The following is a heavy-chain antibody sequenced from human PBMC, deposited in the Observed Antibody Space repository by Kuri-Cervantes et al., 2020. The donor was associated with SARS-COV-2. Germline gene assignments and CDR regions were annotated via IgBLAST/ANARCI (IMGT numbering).Heavy chain of an antibody. D-gene: IGHD3-3*01. CDR3: ARRHYDFWSGYYHDY. Sequence: GSLRLSCTVSGGSISSYYWSWIRQPAGKGLEWIGRIYTSGSTNYNPSLKSRVTMSVDTSKNQLPLKLSSVPAADTAVYYCARRHYDFWSGYYHDYWGQGTLVTVSS. J-gene: IGHJ4*02. CDR2: IYTSGST. V-gene: IGHV4-4*07. CDR1: GGSISSYY.